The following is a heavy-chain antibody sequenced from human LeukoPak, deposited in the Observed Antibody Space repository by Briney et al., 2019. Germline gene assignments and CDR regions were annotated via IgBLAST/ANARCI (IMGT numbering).Heavy chain of an antibody. CDR3: ATDSPETAAFDY. J-gene: IGHJ4*02. CDR2: IVGSSSTI. V-gene: IGHV3-48*04. Sequence: HAGGSLRPSCAASGFSFSTYSMNWVRQAPGKGLEWDSYIVGSSSTIYYADSVKGRFTISRDNAKNSLYLQMDSLRAEDTAVYYCATDSPETAAFDYWGQGTLVTVSS. CDR1: GFSFSTYS. D-gene: IGHD1-1*01.